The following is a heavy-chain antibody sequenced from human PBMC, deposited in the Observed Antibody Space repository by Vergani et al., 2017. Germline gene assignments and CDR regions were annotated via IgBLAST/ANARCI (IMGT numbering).Heavy chain of an antibody. CDR1: GGTFSTYA. CDR2: IIPILGTA. J-gene: IGHJ4*02. CDR3: ARSGKSITIFGVVTLXFDY. V-gene: IGHV1-69*01. D-gene: IGHD3-3*01. Sequence: QVQLVQSGAEVKKPGSSVKVSCKASGGTFSTYAISWVRQAPGQGLEWMGGIIPILGTANYAQNFQGRVTITADESTGTAYMELSSLRSEDTAVYYCARSGKSITIFGVVTLXFDYWGQGTLVTVSS.